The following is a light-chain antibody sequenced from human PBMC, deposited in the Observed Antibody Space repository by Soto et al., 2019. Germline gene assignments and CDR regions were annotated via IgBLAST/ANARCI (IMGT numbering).Light chain of an antibody. CDR2: DAS. Sequence: EIVLTQSPATLSLSPGERATLGFMSSQSVSPYLAWYQQTPGQPPRLLIYDASNRATGIPARFSGSGSGTDFTLTISSLEPEDFAVYYCQQRSNWPSITFGQGTRLEI. CDR1: QSVSPY. J-gene: IGKJ5*01. CDR3: QQRSNWPSIT. V-gene: IGKV3-11*01.